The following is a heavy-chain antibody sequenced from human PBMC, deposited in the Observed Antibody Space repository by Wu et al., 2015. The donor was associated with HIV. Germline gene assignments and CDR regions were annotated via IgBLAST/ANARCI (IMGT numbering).Heavy chain of an antibody. J-gene: IGHJ2*01. D-gene: IGHD3-22*01. CDR1: GYTFTSYG. Sequence: QVQLVQSGAEVKKPGASVKVSCKASGYTFTSYGISWVRQAPGQGLEWMGWISAYNGNTNYAQKLQGRVTMTTDTSTSTAYMELRSLRSDDTAVYYCARGLGEYYDSSGYYPDYWYFDLWGRGTLVTVS. CDR2: ISAYNGNT. CDR3: ARGLGEYYDSSGYYPDYWYFDL. V-gene: IGHV1-18*01.